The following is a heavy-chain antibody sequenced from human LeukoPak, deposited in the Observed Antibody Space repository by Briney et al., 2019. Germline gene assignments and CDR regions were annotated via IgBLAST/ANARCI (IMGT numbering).Heavy chain of an antibody. V-gene: IGHV6-1*01. CDR2: TYYRSRWYN. Sequence: SQTLSLTCAISGDSVSSNRAAWNWIGQSPSRGLEWLGRTYYRSRWYNDYAVSVKSRITINTDTSKNQFSLQVNSVTPEDTAVYYCARDSSAAAIPFDYWGQGTLVTVSS. D-gene: IGHD2-2*01. J-gene: IGHJ4*02. CDR3: ARDSSAAAIPFDY. CDR1: GDSVSSNRAA.